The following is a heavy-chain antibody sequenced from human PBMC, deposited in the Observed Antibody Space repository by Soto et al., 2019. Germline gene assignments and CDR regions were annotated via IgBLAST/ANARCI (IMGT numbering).Heavy chain of an antibody. CDR3: ARHVGTSADYFDY. V-gene: IGHV4-59*08. J-gene: IGHJ4*02. CDR1: GGSISSYY. D-gene: IGHD2-2*01. CDR2: IYYSGST. Sequence: PSETLSLTCTVSGGSISSYYWSWIRQPPGKGLEWIGYIYYSGSTNYNPSLKSRVTISVDTSKNQFSLKLSSVTAADTAVYYCARHVGTSADYFDYWGQGTLVTVSS.